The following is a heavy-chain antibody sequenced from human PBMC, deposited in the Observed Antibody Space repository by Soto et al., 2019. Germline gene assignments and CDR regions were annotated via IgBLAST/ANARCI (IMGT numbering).Heavy chain of an antibody. V-gene: IGHV4-59*08. Sequence: SETLSLTCTVSGGSISSYYWSWIRQPPGKGLEWIGYIYYSGSTNYNPSLKSRVTISVDTSKNQFSLKLSSVTAADTAVYYGARLRSGSYYYGMDVWGQGTTVTVSS. D-gene: IGHD1-26*01. CDR1: GGSISSYY. CDR2: IYYSGST. J-gene: IGHJ6*02. CDR3: ARLRSGSYYYGMDV.